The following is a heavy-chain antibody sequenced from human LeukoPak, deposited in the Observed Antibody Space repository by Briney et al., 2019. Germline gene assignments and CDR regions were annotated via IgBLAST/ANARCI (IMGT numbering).Heavy chain of an antibody. CDR1: GYTFTGYF. V-gene: IGHV1-2*02. Sequence: ASVKVSCKASGYTFTGYFIHWMRQAPGQGLEWMGWINPNSGGTNYAQKFQGRVTMTRDTSITTAYMEMSRLRSDDTALYYCARSPHILTGENFDYWGQGTLDTVSS. D-gene: IGHD3-9*01. CDR2: INPNSGGT. J-gene: IGHJ4*02. CDR3: ARSPHILTGENFDY.